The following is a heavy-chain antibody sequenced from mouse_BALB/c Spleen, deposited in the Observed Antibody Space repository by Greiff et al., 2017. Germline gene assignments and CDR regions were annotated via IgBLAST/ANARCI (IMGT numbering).Heavy chain of an antibody. J-gene: IGHJ4*01. D-gene: IGHD2-1*01. CDR3: ARVAGNYYYYAMDY. Sequence: EVKLMESGPGLVKPSQSLSLTSSVTGYSITSGYYWNWIRQFPGNKLEWMGYISYDGSNNYNPSLKNRISITRDTSKNQFFLKLNSVTTEDTATYYSARVAGNYYYYAMDYWGQGTSVTVSS. CDR1: GYSITSGYY. CDR2: ISYDGSN. V-gene: IGHV3-6*02.